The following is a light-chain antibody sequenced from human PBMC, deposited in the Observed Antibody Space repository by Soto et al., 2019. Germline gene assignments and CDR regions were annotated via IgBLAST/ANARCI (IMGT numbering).Light chain of an antibody. CDR1: QSISSY. J-gene: IGKJ4*01. CDR3: QQIYSTLLP. Sequence: DIQMTQSPSSLSASVGDRVTITCRASQSISSYLNWYQQKPGKAPKLLIYAASSLQSGIPSRFSGSGSGTDFTLPISSLHPEVFPAYYCQQIYSTLLPFGGGPKVEIK. V-gene: IGKV1-39*01. CDR2: AAS.